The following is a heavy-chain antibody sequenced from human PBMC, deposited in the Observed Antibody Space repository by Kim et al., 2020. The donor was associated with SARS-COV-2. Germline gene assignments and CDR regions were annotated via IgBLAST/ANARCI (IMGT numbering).Heavy chain of an antibody. J-gene: IGHJ5*02. V-gene: IGHV1-69*02. CDR3: ARRYSSSWYKWFGP. Sequence: QKFQGRVTITADKSTSTAYMELSSLRSEDTAVYYCARRYSSSWYKWFGPWGQGTLVTVSA. D-gene: IGHD6-13*01.